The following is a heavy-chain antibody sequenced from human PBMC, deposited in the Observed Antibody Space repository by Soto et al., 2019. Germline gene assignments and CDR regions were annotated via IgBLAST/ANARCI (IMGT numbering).Heavy chain of an antibody. J-gene: IGHJ5*02. CDR2: IKSKTDGGTT. CDR1: GFTFSNAW. V-gene: IGHV3-15*01. Sequence: EVQLVESGGGLVKPGGSLRLSCAASGFTFSNAWMSWVRQAPGKGLEWVGRIKSKTDGGTTDYAAPVKGRFTISRDDSKNTLYLQMNSLKTEDTAVYYCTTLPVPRSGSWFDPWGQGTLVTVSS. D-gene: IGHD6-19*01. CDR3: TTLPVPRSGSWFDP.